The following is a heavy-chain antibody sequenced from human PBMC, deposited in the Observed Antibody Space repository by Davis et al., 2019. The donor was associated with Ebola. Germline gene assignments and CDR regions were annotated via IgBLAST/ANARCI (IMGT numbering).Heavy chain of an antibody. V-gene: IGHV3-23*01. CDR3: TRESLGGASDY. CDR1: GFTFSHYV. CDR2: ITNSGVTA. Sequence: GESLKISCAASGFTFSHYVITWVRPAPGKGLEWVSMITNSGVTADYADSVKGRFTISRDNSKDTVFLQMNSLRAEDTAIYYCTRESLGGASDYWGQGTLVTVSS. J-gene: IGHJ4*02. D-gene: IGHD3-16*01.